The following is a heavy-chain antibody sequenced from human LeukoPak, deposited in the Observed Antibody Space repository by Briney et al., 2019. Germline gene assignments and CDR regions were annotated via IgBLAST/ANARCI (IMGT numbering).Heavy chain of an antibody. CDR2: IRGDGGST. CDR3: AKAGYTSTKYITY. Sequence: GGSLRLSCAASGFTFDDYAMHWVRQASGKGLEWVSLIRGDGGSTDYADSVKGRFAISRDNSKNSLYLQMHSLRTEDTALYYCAKAGYTSTKYITYWGQGTLVTVSS. CDR1: GFTFDDYA. J-gene: IGHJ4*02. V-gene: IGHV3-43*02. D-gene: IGHD2-2*02.